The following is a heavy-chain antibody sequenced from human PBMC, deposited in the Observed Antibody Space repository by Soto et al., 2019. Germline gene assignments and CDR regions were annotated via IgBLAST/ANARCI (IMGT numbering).Heavy chain of an antibody. CDR1: GFTFSDHY. V-gene: IGHV3-72*01. J-gene: IGHJ4*02. Sequence: EVQLVESGGGLVQPGGSLRLSCAASGFTFSDHYMDWVRQAPGKGLEWVGRSKNEADSYTTEYAASVKGRFTISRDGSTNSLYLQMNSLKSEDTAVYYCTVWGSGNDFGAAWGQGILVTVSS. CDR3: TVWGSGNDFGAA. D-gene: IGHD3-10*01. CDR2: SKNEADSYTT.